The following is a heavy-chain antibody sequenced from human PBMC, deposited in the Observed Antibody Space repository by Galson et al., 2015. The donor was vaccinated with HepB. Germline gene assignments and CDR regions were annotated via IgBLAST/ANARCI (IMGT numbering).Heavy chain of an antibody. V-gene: IGHV3-15*07. CDR3: TTGSGDYEGFYYYYYGMDV. CDR2: IKSKTDGGTT. CDR1: GFTFSNAW. Sequence: SLRLSCAASGFTFSNAWMNWVRQAPGKGLEWVGRIKSKTDGGTTDYAAPVKGRFTISRDDSKNTLYLQMNSLKTEDTAVYYCTTGSGDYEGFYYYYYGMDVWGQGTTVTVSS. J-gene: IGHJ6*02. D-gene: IGHD4-17*01.